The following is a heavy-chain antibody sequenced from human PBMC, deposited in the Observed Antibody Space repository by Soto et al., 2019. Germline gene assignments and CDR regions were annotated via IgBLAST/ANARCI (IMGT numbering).Heavy chain of an antibody. D-gene: IGHD6-6*01. CDR3: ARIHNSSSPFVDYYGMDV. Sequence: GESLKISCKGSGYSFTSYWISWVRQMPGKGLEWMGRIDPNDSYTNYSPSFQGHVTISADKSISTAYLQWSSLKASDTAMYYCARIHNSSSPFVDYYGMDVWGQGTTVTVSS. CDR1: GYSFTSYW. J-gene: IGHJ6*02. CDR2: IDPNDSYT. V-gene: IGHV5-10-1*01.